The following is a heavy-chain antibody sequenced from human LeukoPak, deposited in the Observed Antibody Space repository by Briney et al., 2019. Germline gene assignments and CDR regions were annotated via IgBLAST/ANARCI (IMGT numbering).Heavy chain of an antibody. CDR2: INHSGST. CDR1: GGSFSGYY. CDR3: AISSCCGGDCYSDY. D-gene: IGHD2-21*02. J-gene: IGHJ4*02. Sequence: KPSETLSLTCAVYGGSFSGYYWSWIRQPPGKGLEWIGEINHSGSTNYNPSLKSRVTISVDTSKNQFSLKLSSVTAADTAVYYCAISSCCGGDCYSDYWGQGTLVTVSS. V-gene: IGHV4-34*01.